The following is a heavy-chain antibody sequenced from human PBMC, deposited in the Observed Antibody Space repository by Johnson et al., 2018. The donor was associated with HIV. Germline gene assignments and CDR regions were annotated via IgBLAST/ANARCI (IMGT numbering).Heavy chain of an antibody. V-gene: IGHV3-20*04. J-gene: IGHJ3*02. CDR2: INWNGGST. CDR1: GFTFDDYG. CDR3: ARDHDGQQLGFAFDI. D-gene: IGHD6-13*01. Sequence: VQLVESGGGVVRPGGSLRLSCAASGFTFDDYGMSSVRQAPGKGLEWVSGINWNGGSTGYADSVKGRFTISRDNAKNSLYLQMNSLRAEDTAVYYCARDHDGQQLGFAFDIWGQGTMVTVSS.